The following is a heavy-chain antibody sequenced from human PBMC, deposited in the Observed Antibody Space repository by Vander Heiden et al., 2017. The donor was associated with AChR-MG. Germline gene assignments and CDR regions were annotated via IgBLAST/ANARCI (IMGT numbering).Heavy chain of an antibody. Sequence: EVQLVESGGGLVQPGGSLRLACAASGFTFSSYEMNWVRQAPGKGLEWVSYISSSGSTIYYADSVKGRFTISRDNAKNSLYLQMNSLRAEDTAVYYCARYPLEDIGAPYYFDYWGQGTLVTVSS. CDR1: GFTFSSYE. D-gene: IGHD2-15*01. CDR3: ARYPLEDIGAPYYFDY. J-gene: IGHJ4*02. V-gene: IGHV3-48*03. CDR2: ISSSGSTI.